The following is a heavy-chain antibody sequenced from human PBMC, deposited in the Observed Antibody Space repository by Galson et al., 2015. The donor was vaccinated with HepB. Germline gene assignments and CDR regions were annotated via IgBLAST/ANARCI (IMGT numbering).Heavy chain of an antibody. D-gene: IGHD3-16*01. CDR3: AREGDGAYFDY. CDR2: IVPIIGTG. Sequence: SVKVSCKASGDALRHLAINWVRQAPGQGLEWMGGIVPIIGTGNYAQKFQDRLTIVADKSTSTNYMELRSLRSEDTAVYYCAREGDGAYFDYWGQGTLVSVSS. J-gene: IGHJ4*02. CDR1: GDALRHLA. V-gene: IGHV1-69*06.